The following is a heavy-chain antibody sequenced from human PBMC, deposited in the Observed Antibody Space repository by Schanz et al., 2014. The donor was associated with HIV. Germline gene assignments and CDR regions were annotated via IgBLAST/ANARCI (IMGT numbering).Heavy chain of an antibody. CDR2: ISYDGRNK. J-gene: IGHJ4*02. D-gene: IGHD1-26*01. Sequence: QVQLVESGGGVVQPGRSLRLSCAASGFTFNNYGIHWVRQAPGKGLEWMGVISYDGRNKYYADSVKGRFTISRDNSKNTLSLQMKSLRAEDTAVYYCVLPSAKIVGGLGEHYFDHWGQGTLVTVSS. CDR3: VLPSAKIVGGLGEHYFDH. V-gene: IGHV3-30*03. CDR1: GFTFNNYG.